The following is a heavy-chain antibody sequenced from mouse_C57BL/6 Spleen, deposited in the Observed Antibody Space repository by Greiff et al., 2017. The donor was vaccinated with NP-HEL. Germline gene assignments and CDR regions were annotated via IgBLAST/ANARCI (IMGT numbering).Heavy chain of an antibody. V-gene: IGHV1-15*01. CDR2: IDPETGGT. CDR3: TRRGYGSSSYYFDY. Sequence: QVQLQQSGAELVRPGASVTLSCKASGYTFTDYEMHWVKQTPVHGLEWIGAIDPETGGTAYNQKFKGKAILTADKSSSTAYMELRRLTSEDSAVYYCTRRGYGSSSYYFDYWGQGTTLTVSS. CDR1: GYTFTDYE. D-gene: IGHD1-1*01. J-gene: IGHJ2*01.